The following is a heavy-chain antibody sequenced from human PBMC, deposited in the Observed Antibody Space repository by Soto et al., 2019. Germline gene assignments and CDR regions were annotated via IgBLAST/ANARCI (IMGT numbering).Heavy chain of an antibody. V-gene: IGHV4-59*08. J-gene: IGHJ4*02. CDR3: ARGSSGDKVDY. Sequence: ETLSLTCTVSGGSISSYYWSWIRQPPGKGLEWIGYIYYSGSTNYNPSLKSRVTISVDTSKNQFSLKLSSVTAADTAVYYCARGSSGDKVDYWGQGTLVTVSS. D-gene: IGHD1-26*01. CDR2: IYYSGST. CDR1: GGSISSYY.